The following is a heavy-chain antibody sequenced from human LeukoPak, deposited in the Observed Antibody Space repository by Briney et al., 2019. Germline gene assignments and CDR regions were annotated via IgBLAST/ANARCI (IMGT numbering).Heavy chain of an antibody. CDR2: IRYDGSNK. D-gene: IGHD3-3*01. V-gene: IGHV3-30*02. J-gene: IGHJ3*02. CDR3: AKGRHVLRFLEWSLDI. CDR1: GFTFSSYG. Sequence: GGSLRLSCAASGFTFSSYGIHWVRQAPGKGLEWVAFIRYDGSNKYYADSVKGRFTISRDNSKNTLYLQMNSLRAEDTAVYYCAKGRHVLRFLEWSLDIWGQGTMVTVSS.